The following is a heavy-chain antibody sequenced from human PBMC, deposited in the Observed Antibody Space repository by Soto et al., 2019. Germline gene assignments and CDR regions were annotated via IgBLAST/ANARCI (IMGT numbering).Heavy chain of an antibody. CDR3: AKDSTSYNSACFDY. CDR1: GLTFSNYA. Sequence: GGSLRLSCAASGLTFSNYAVNWVRQAPGKGLEWVSTITGRGGSTFYADSVMGRFTISRDNSKNALYLQMNSLRAEDTAVYYCAKDSTSYNSACFDYWGQGTPVTVSS. V-gene: IGHV3-23*01. D-gene: IGHD6-19*01. CDR2: ITGRGGST. J-gene: IGHJ4*02.